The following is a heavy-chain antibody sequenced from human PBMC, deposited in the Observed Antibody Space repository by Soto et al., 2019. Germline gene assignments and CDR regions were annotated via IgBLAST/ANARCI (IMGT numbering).Heavy chain of an antibody. V-gene: IGHV2-26*01. D-gene: IGHD2-21*01. Sequence: QVTLKESGPVLVKPTETLTLTCTVSGFSLSNARMGVSWIRQPPGKALEWLAHIFSNVETAYSTSLKTRLNISKDTSKSQVVLTMGNMDPVDTATYYCARTVARMNLDYWGQGTLVTVSS. CDR1: GFSLSNARMG. CDR3: ARTVARMNLDY. J-gene: IGHJ4*02. CDR2: IFSNVET.